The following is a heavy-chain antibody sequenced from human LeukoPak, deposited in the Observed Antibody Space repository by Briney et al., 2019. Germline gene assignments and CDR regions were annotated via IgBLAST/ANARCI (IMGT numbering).Heavy chain of an antibody. D-gene: IGHD6-13*01. CDR1: GFTSSTYW. V-gene: IGHV3-7*01. CDR3: ARDSAGNDY. CDR2: IKQDGSGK. J-gene: IGHJ4*02. Sequence: GGSLRLSCAASGFTSSTYWMSWVRQAPGKGLEWVANIKQDGSGKYYVDSVKGRFTISRDNAKNSLYLQMNSLRAEDTAMYYCARDSAGNDYWGQGTLVTVSS.